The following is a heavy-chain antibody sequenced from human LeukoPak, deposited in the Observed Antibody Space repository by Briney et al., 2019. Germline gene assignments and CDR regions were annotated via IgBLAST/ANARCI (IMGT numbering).Heavy chain of an antibody. J-gene: IGHJ4*02. CDR1: GGSFSGYY. CDR2: INHSGST. CDR3: ARGYYGSGSVEYFDY. V-gene: IGHV4-34*01. Sequence: SETLSLTCAVYGGSFSGYYWSWIRQPPGKGLEWIGEINHSGSTNYNPSLKSRVTISVDTSKNQFSLKLSSVTAADTAEYYCARGYYGSGSVEYFDYWGQGTLVTVSS. D-gene: IGHD3-10*01.